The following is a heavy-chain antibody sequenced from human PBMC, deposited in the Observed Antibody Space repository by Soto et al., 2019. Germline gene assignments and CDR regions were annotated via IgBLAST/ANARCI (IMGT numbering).Heavy chain of an antibody. Sequence: QVTLKESGPVLMKPTETLTLTCTVSGFSLSNARMGVSWIRQPPGKALEWLAHIFSNDEKSSSTSLKSRLTISKDTSKSQVVLTMTNMDPVDTATYYCARHGRGVGARPLDYWGQGTLVTVSS. CDR1: GFSLSNARMG. D-gene: IGHD1-26*01. J-gene: IGHJ4*02. V-gene: IGHV2-26*01. CDR3: ARHGRGVGARPLDY. CDR2: IFSNDEK.